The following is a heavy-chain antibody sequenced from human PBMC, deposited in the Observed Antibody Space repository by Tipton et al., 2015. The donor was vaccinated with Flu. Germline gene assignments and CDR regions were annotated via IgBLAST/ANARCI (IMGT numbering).Heavy chain of an antibody. V-gene: IGHV3-48*03. CDR2: ISSAGSTI. CDR1: GFTFSSYE. J-gene: IGHJ4*02. D-gene: IGHD7-27*01. CDR3: ATLTGDDY. Sequence: SLRLPCAASGFTFSSYEMNWVRQAPGKGLEWLSYISSAGSTISYADSVRGRFTISRDNAKNSLYLQLNSLRAEDTALYYCATLTGDDYWGQGDLVTVSS.